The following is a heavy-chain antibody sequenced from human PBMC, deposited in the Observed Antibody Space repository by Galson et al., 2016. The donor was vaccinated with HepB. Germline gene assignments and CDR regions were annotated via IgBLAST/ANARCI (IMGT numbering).Heavy chain of an antibody. CDR2: VSGDATST. CDR3: AKKYYYGTGITRDVFDV. CDR1: GFTFSTYT. V-gene: IGHV3-23*01. Sequence: SLRLSCAASGFTFSTYTMTWVRQAPGRGLDWVSTVSGDATSTSYADSVRGRFTISRDNSKNTLFLQMNSLRAEDTGLYYCAKKYYYGTGITRDVFDVWGQGTMVTVSS. J-gene: IGHJ3*01. D-gene: IGHD3-10*01.